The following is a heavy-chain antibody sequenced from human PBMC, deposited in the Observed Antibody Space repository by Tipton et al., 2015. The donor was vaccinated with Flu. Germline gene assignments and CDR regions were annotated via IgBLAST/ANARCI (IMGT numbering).Heavy chain of an antibody. J-gene: IGHJ6*02. D-gene: IGHD3-16*01. CDR3: ARDWAYYDYYGMDV. Sequence: QLVQSGGGLVKPGGSLRLSCAASGFTFSSYSMNWVRQAPGKGLEWVSSISSSSSYIYYAVSVKGRFSISRDNAKNSLYRQMNSLSAEETAVYYCARDWAYYDYYGMDVWGQGTTVTVSS. V-gene: IGHV3-21*01. CDR1: GFTFSSYS. CDR2: ISSSSSYI.